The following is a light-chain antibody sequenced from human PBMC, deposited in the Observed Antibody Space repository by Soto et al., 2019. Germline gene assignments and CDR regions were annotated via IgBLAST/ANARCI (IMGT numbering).Light chain of an antibody. CDR3: AAWDDSLNGPV. J-gene: IGLJ2*01. Sequence: QSVLTQPPSASGTPGQRVTISCSGSSSNIGSKTVNWYQQLPGTAPKLLIYSNNQRPSGVPDRFSGSNSGTTASLAISGLQSEDEGDYYCAAWDDSLNGPVFGGGTKVTVL. CDR1: SSNIGSKT. CDR2: SNN. V-gene: IGLV1-44*01.